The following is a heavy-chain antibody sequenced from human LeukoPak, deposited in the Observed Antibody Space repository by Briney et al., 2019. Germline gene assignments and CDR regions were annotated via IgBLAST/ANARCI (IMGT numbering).Heavy chain of an antibody. J-gene: IGHJ5*02. CDR3: VRYYFHSSGFSHWFDP. D-gene: IGHD3-22*01. Sequence: SQTLSLTCSVSGASVSSDDYYWGWIRQPPGQGLEWIAYISYSGSTYYNPSLKSRITISIDMSKNQFSLKLSSVTAADTAVYYCVRYYFHSSGFSHWFDPWGQGTLVTVSS. V-gene: IGHV4-30-4*01. CDR2: ISYSGST. CDR1: GASVSSDDYY.